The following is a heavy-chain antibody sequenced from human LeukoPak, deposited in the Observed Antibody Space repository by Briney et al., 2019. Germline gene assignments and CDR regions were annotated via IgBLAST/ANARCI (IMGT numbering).Heavy chain of an antibody. J-gene: IGHJ4*02. CDR1: GFTFANYT. V-gene: IGHV3-43*01. CDR3: AKDYGNYRGFDY. D-gene: IGHD3-22*01. CDR2: ISWDSTTI. Sequence: PGGSLRLSCAASGFTFANYTMHWVRQAPGKGLEGVSLISWDSTTIYYADSVRGRFTISRDNSKNSLYLQMNGLRIEDTALYYCAKDYGNYRGFDYWGQGTLVTVSS.